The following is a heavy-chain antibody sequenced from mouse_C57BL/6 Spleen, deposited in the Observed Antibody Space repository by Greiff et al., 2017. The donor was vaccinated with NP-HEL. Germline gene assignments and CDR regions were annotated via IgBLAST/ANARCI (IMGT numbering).Heavy chain of an antibody. V-gene: IGHV6-3*01. CDR2: IRLKSDNYAT. CDR3: TGRYDYDVDY. Sequence: EVKLVESGGGLVQPGGSMKLSCVASGFTFSNYWMNWVRQSPEKGLEWVAQIRLKSDNYATHYAESVKGRFTISRDDSKSSVYLQMNNLRAEDTGIYYCTGRYDYDVDYWGQGTTLTVSS. J-gene: IGHJ2*01. CDR1: GFTFSNYW. D-gene: IGHD2-4*01.